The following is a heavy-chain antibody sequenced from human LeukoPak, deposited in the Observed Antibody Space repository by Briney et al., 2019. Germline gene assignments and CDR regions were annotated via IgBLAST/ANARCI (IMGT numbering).Heavy chain of an antibody. CDR1: GFTLSSYA. D-gene: IGHD1-26*01. CDR3: ARVSGSYGDSAY. J-gene: IGHJ4*02. V-gene: IGHV3-23*01. Sequence: PGGSLRLSCAASGFTLSSYAMSWVRQAPGKGLEWVSGISGSGGSTYHADSVKGRFTISRDNAKNSLYLQMNSLRAEDTAVYYCARVSGSYGDSAYWGQGTLVTVSS. CDR2: ISGSGGST.